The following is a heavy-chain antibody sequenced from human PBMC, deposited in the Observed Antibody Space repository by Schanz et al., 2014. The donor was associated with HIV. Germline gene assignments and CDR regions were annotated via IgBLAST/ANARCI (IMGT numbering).Heavy chain of an antibody. J-gene: IGHJ5*02. CDR2: INDSGST. CDR1: GASISSDGYY. V-gene: IGHV4-31*03. CDR3: ARGLVNCSGGSCYSGWFDP. Sequence: QVQLQESGPRLVKPSQTLSLTCTVSGASISSDGYYWSWIRQPPGKGLEWIGDINDSGSTNYNPSLKSRVTMSADTSKTQFSLKLSSVTAADTAVYYCARGLVNCSGGSCYSGWFDPWGQGNLVTVSS. D-gene: IGHD2-15*01.